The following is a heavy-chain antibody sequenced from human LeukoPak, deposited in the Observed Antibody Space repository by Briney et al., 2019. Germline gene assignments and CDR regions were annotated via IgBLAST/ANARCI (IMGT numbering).Heavy chain of an antibody. J-gene: IGHJ3*01. CDR3: ARQGSGGRSFDV. CDR2: IYYSGST. D-gene: IGHD1-26*01. CDR1: GGSISSNY. Sequence: PSETLSLTCTVPGGSISSNYWSWIRQPPGKGLEWIGYIYYSGSTNYNPSLKSRVTISIDTSKNQVSLRLSSVTAADTAVYYCARQGSGGRSFDVWGQGTMVTVSS. V-gene: IGHV4-59*08.